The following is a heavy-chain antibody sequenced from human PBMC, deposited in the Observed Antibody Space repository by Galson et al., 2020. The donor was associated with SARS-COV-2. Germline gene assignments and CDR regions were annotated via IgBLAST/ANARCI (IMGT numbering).Heavy chain of an antibody. D-gene: IGHD3-3*01. CDR2: ISFDGTTK. CDR3: VRNLPLRYFDF. Sequence: GESLKISCAASGFTFGDYAMHWVRQAPGKGLEWVAVISFDGTTKYHADSVKGRFTISRDNSENTLYLQMSSLRPEDTAVYYCVRNLPLRYFDFWGQGTLVTVSS. J-gene: IGHJ4*02. CDR1: GFTFGDYA. V-gene: IGHV3-30*04.